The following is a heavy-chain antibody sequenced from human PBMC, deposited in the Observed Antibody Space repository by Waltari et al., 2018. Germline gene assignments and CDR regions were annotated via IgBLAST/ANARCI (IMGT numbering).Heavy chain of an antibody. Sequence: QVQLVQSGAEVKKPGASVKVSCKASGYTFTGYYMHWGRQAPGQGLEWRGRRTPNRGRPKYAQKCQGRGAMTRDTAISTAYMELGRLRSDDTAVYYCARDLRRGSGWFDPWGQGTLVTVSS. CDR3: ARDLRRGSGWFDP. CDR1: GYTFTGYY. V-gene: IGHV1-2*06. J-gene: IGHJ5*02. CDR2: RTPNRGRP. D-gene: IGHD3-16*01.